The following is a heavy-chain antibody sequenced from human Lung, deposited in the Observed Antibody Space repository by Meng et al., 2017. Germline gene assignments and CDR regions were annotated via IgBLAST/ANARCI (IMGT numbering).Heavy chain of an antibody. V-gene: IGHV4-34*01. CDR2: INHSGST. CDR1: GGSFSDYY. J-gene: IGHJ4*02. Sequence: QVQLQPGGDGLLKPSETLSFTCVGSGGSFSDYYWSWIRQPPGKGLEWIGEINHSGSTNYNPSLESRATISVDTSQNNLSLKLSSVTAADSAVYYCARGPTTMAHDFDYWGQGTLVTVSS. CDR3: ARGPTTMAHDFDY. D-gene: IGHD4-11*01.